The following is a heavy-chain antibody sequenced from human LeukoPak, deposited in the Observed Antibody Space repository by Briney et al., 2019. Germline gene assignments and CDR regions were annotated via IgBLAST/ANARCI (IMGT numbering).Heavy chain of an antibody. CDR2: INPSGGST. Sequence: ASVKVSCKASGYTFTSYYMHWVRQAPGQGLEWMGIINPSGGSTSYAQKFQGRVTMTRDTSTSTVYMELSSLRSEDTAVYYCTRAKEFEVPTTMIVVVPPDYWGQGTLVTVSS. CDR3: TRAKEFEVPTTMIVVVPPDY. V-gene: IGHV1-46*03. CDR1: GYTFTSYY. J-gene: IGHJ4*02. D-gene: IGHD3-22*01.